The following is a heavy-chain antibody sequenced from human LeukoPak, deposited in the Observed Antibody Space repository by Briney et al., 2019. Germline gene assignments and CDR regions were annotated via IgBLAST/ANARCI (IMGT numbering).Heavy chain of an antibody. Sequence: GGSLRLSCAASGFTFSSYGMHWVRQAPGKGLEWVAVISYDGSNKYYADSVKGRFTISRDNSKNTLYLQMNSLRAEDTAVYYCAKDGMQGGYFDYWGQGILVTVSS. CDR3: AKDGMQGGYFDY. CDR1: GFTFSSYG. J-gene: IGHJ4*02. V-gene: IGHV3-30*18. CDR2: ISYDGSNK. D-gene: IGHD1-1*01.